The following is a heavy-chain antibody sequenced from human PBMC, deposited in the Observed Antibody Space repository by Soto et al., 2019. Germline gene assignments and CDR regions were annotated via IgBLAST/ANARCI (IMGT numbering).Heavy chain of an antibody. Sequence: QVQLVQSGAEVKESGASVKVSCKASGYTFTNYGVAWVRRAPGQGLEWMGWISGSNGDTKYAQNLQNRVSMTTHTSTNTAYMELRSLRPDDTAIYFCGRGGLAVSGTYDYWGQGTLVTVSS. D-gene: IGHD6-19*01. J-gene: IGHJ4*02. CDR1: GYTFTNYG. CDR3: GRGGLAVSGTYDY. CDR2: ISGSNGDT. V-gene: IGHV1-18*01.